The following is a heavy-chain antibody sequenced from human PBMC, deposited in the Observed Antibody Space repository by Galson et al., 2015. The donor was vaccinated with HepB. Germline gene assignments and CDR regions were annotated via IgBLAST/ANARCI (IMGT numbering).Heavy chain of an antibody. CDR2: INAGNGNT. J-gene: IGHJ3*02. Sequence: SVKVSCKASGYTFTSYAMHWVRQAPGQRLEWMGWINAGNGNTKYSQKFQGRVTITRDTSASTAYMELSSLRSEDTAVYYCARGVRGLVGAFDIWGQGTMVTVSS. CDR3: ARGVRGLVGAFDI. V-gene: IGHV1-3*01. CDR1: GYTFTSYA. D-gene: IGHD3-10*01.